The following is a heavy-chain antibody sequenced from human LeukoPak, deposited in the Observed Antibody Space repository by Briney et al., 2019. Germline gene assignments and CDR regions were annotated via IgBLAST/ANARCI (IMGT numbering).Heavy chain of an antibody. J-gene: IGHJ4*02. CDR2: ISGSSSNV. Sequence: GGSLRLSCAASGFTFSSYEMNWVRQAPGKGLEWISTISGSSSNVYYAASVRGRFTISRDNAENSLYLQLNTMRAEDTAVYYCARGFRDTAMFLDYWGQGTLVTVSS. CDR1: GFTFSSYE. CDR3: ARGFRDTAMFLDY. D-gene: IGHD5-18*01. V-gene: IGHV3-48*03.